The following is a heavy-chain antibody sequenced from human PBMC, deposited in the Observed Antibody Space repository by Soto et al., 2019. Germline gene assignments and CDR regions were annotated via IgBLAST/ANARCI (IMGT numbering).Heavy chain of an antibody. Sequence: ASVKVSCKASGYTFTNYYMHWVRQAPGQGLEWMGLINPSGGSTSYAQKLQGRITMARDASTSAVYMELSSLRSEDTAVYYCARANVTSILNYHYGMDVWGQGTTVTVSS. CDR2: INPSGGST. J-gene: IGHJ6*01. V-gene: IGHV1-46*04. D-gene: IGHD2-21*02. CDR3: ARANVTSILNYHYGMDV. CDR1: GYTFTNYY.